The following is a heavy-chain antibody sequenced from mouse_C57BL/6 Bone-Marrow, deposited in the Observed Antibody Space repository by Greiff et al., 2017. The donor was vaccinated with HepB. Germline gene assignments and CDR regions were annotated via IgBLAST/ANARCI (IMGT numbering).Heavy chain of an antibody. V-gene: IGHV1-52*01. D-gene: IGHD2-4*01. CDR1: GYTFTSYW. CDR3: ARGDYDYDGAY. CDR2: IDPSDSET. Sequence: VQLQQSGAELVRPGSSVKLSCKASGYTFTSYWMHWVKQRPIQGLEWIGNIDPSDSETHYNQKFKDKATLTVDKSSSTAYMQLSSLTSEDSAVYYCARGDYDYDGAYWGQGTLVTVSA. J-gene: IGHJ3*01.